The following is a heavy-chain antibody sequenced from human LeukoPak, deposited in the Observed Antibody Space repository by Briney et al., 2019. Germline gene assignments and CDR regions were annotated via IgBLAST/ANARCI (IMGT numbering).Heavy chain of an antibody. Sequence: GSLRLSCAASGFTFSSYSMNWVRQAPGKGLEWVSSISSSSSYMYYADSVKGRFTISRDNAKNSLYLQMNSLRAEDTAVYYCAKDVHDYINYWGQGTLVTVSS. CDR3: AKDVHDYINY. V-gene: IGHV3-21*01. CDR2: ISSSSSYM. CDR1: GFTFSSYS. D-gene: IGHD3-16*01. J-gene: IGHJ4*02.